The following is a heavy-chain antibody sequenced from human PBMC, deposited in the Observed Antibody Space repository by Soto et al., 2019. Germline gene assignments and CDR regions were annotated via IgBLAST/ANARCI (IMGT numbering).Heavy chain of an antibody. CDR3: AKDDCSICNGPSYNFDMDV. V-gene: IGHV3-23*01. CDR1: GFTFSNYA. J-gene: IGHJ6*02. CDR2: VTRGGSA. Sequence: VGSLRLSCAASGFTFSNYAMTWVRQAPGKGLEWVSGVTRGGSAYYADSVKGRFTISRDNSKNTVFLQMNSLRAEDTAIYYCAKDDCSICNGPSYNFDMDVWSQGTTVTVSS. D-gene: IGHD2-15*01.